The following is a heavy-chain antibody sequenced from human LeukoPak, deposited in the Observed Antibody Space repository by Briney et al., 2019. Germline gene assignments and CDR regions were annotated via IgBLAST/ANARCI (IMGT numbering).Heavy chain of an antibody. D-gene: IGHD2-2*01. Sequence: ASVKVSCKASGYTFTRYGISWVRQAPGQGLEWMGWISAYNGNTNYAQKYQGRVTMTTDTSTSTAYMELRSLRSDDTAIYYCARWEYCSSSSCYDESETFDYWGQGTLVTVSS. CDR1: GYTFTRYG. CDR2: ISAYNGNT. CDR3: ARWEYCSSSSCYDESETFDY. V-gene: IGHV1-18*01. J-gene: IGHJ4*02.